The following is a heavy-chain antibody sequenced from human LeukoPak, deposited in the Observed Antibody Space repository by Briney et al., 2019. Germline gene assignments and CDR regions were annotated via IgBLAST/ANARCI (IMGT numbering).Heavy chain of an antibody. Sequence: SETLSLTCSVSGDSISSGHYYWSWIRQHPGMGLEWIGFISYSGNTFYNPSLKTRLSISVDTSKNQFSLRLSSVTAADTAVYYCARSRGTLWGSYRYEFDYWGQGTLVTVSS. CDR1: GDSISSGHYY. CDR2: ISYSGNT. D-gene: IGHD3-16*02. CDR3: ARSRGTLWGSYRYEFDY. J-gene: IGHJ4*02. V-gene: IGHV4-31*03.